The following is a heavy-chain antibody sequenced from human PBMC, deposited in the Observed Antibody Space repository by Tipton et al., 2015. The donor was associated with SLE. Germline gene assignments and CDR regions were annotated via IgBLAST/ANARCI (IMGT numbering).Heavy chain of an antibody. CDR1: GGSISPYY. CDR3: ARGSGGYSYGGVYYYSMDV. Sequence: TLSLTCSVSGGSISPYYWSWIRQPPGKGLEWIGYVSDSGSTNYNPSLKSRVTISLDASKNQFSLRLSSVTAADTAVFYCARGSGGYSYGGVYYYSMDVWGKGTTVTVSS. J-gene: IGHJ6*03. D-gene: IGHD5-18*01. CDR2: VSDSGST. V-gene: IGHV4-59*12.